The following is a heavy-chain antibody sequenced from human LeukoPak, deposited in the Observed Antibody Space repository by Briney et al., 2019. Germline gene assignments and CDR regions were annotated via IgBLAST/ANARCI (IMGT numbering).Heavy chain of an antibody. J-gene: IGHJ4*02. V-gene: IGHV3-23*01. CDR1: GFTFSSYA. Sequence: PGGSLRLSCAASGFTFSSYAMSWVRQAPGKGLEWVSAISGSGGSTYYADSVKGRFTISRDNSKNTLYLPMNSLRAEDTAVYYCAKADYGGNSPFDYWGQGTLVTVSS. CDR2: ISGSGGST. D-gene: IGHD4-23*01. CDR3: AKADYGGNSPFDY.